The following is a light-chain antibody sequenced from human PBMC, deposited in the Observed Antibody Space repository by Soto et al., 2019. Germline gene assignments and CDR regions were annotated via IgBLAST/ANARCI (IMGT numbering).Light chain of an antibody. V-gene: IGKV3-15*01. CDR1: QSVSSN. CDR2: GAS. J-gene: IGKJ1*01. CDR3: QQYNNWPPWT. Sequence: EIVMTQSPATLSVSPGERATLSCRASQSVSSNLAWYQQKPGQAPRLLIYGASTRATGIPARFSGSGSGTEFTPTNRSLQSEDFAFYYCQQYNNWPPWTFGQGTKVEIK.